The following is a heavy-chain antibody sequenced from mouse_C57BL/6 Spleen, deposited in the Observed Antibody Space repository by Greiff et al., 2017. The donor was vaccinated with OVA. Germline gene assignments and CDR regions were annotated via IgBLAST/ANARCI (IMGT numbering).Heavy chain of an antibody. CDR3: ARSAVVDYYAMDY. CDR2: INPSSGYT. Sequence: QVQLQQSGAELAKPGASVTLSCKASGYTFTSYWMHWVKQRPGKGLEWIGYINPSSGYTKYTQKFKDKATLTADKSSSTAYMQLSSLTYEDSAVYYCARSAVVDYYAMDYWGQGTSVTVSS. J-gene: IGHJ4*01. V-gene: IGHV1-7*01. CDR1: GYTFTSYW. D-gene: IGHD1-1*01.